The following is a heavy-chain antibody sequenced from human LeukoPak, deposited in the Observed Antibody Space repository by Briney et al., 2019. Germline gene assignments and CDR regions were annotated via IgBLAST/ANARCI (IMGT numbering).Heavy chain of an antibody. D-gene: IGHD2-2*01. J-gene: IGHJ3*02. V-gene: IGHV3-7*04. CDR2: IKQDGSEK. Sequence: PGGSLRLSCAASGFTFSSYWMSWVRQAPGKGLEWVANIKQDGSEKYYVDSVKGRFTISRDNAKNSLYLQMNSLRAEDTAVYYCARGYCSSTNCYAGAFGIWGQGTMVTVSS. CDR3: ARGYCSSTNCYAGAFGI. CDR1: GFTFSSYW.